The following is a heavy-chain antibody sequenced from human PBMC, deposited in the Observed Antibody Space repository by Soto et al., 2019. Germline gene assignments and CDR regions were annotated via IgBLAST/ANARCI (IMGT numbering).Heavy chain of an antibody. D-gene: IGHD2-2*01. V-gene: IGHV1-18*01. CDR1: GYTFSNYG. CDR3: ARSGDIVVVPAAMRFDP. Sequence: GASVKVSLKASGYTFSNYGINWVRQAPGQRLEWMGWISAYNGNTNYAQKLQGRVTMTTDTSTSTAYMELRSLRSDDTAVYYCARSGDIVVVPAAMRFDPWGQGTLVTVSS. J-gene: IGHJ5*02. CDR2: ISAYNGNT.